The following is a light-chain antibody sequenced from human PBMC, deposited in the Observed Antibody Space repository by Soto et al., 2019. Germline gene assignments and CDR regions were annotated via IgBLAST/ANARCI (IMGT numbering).Light chain of an antibody. CDR3: HQYNNWPPYT. V-gene: IGKV3-15*01. CDR1: QSISSN. Sequence: EIMMAQSPATLSVSPGERVTLSCRASQSISSNLAWYQQKPGQAPRLLIYGASTRATGIPARFSGSGSGTGFTLTISSLXSEDFAIYYCHQYNNWPPYTFGQGTKVDIK. J-gene: IGKJ2*01. CDR2: GAS.